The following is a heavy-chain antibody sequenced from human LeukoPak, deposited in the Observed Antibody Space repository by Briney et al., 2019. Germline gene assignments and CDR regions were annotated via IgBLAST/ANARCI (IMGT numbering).Heavy chain of an antibody. D-gene: IGHD5-24*01. V-gene: IGHV1-69*04. CDR3: ARDPPDGYNYTPYFDC. Sequence: SVKVSCKASGGTLCSYAICWVRQALGQGLEWMARIIPIFGIANYAQKFQGRVTITADKSTSTAYMELSSLRSEDTAVYYGARDPPDGYNYTPYFDCWGQATLVTVS. CDR2: IIPIFGIA. J-gene: IGHJ4*02. CDR1: GGTLCSYA.